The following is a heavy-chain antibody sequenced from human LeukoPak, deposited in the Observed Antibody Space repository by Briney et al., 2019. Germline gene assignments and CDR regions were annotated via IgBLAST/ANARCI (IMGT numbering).Heavy chain of an antibody. J-gene: IGHJ4*02. D-gene: IGHD3-10*01. CDR1: GFTFSSYE. CDR2: ISSSGSTI. CDR3: AKTSYGSGSYYIRERYFDY. Sequence: GGSLRLSCAASGFTFSSYEMKWGRQAPGEGVEWVSYISSSGSTIYYAESVKGRFTISRDNAKNSLYLQMNSLRAEDTAVYYCAKTSYGSGSYYIRERYFDYWGQGTLVTVSS. V-gene: IGHV3-48*03.